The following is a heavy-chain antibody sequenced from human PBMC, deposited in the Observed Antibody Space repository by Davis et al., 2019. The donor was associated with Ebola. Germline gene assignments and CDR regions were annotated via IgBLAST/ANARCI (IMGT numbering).Heavy chain of an antibody. J-gene: IGHJ4*02. D-gene: IGHD3-22*01. Sequence: SVKVSCKASGGTFSSYAISWVRQAPGQGLEWMGGIIPVSGVPKYAQDFQGRVTITADESTSTAYMELSSLRSEDTAMYYCARDRYSDGSGYFFEQSHWGQGTLVTVSS. CDR3: ARDRYSDGSGYFFEQSH. CDR2: IIPVSGVP. V-gene: IGHV1-69*13. CDR1: GGTFSSYA.